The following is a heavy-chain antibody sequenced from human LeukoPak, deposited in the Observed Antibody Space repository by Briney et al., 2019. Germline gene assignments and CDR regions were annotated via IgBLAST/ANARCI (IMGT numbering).Heavy chain of an antibody. D-gene: IGHD5-12*01. V-gene: IGHV3-30*02. CDR1: GFTFSNHG. J-gene: IGHJ6*03. Sequence: QTGGSLRLSCAASGFTFSNHGMNWVRQAPGKGLEWVAFIRYDGSNKYYADSVKGRFTISRDNSKNTLYLQMKSLRAEDTAVYYCAKGGGYEAQYYYYYLDVWGKGTTVTISS. CDR3: AKGGGYEAQYYYYYLDV. CDR2: IRYDGSNK.